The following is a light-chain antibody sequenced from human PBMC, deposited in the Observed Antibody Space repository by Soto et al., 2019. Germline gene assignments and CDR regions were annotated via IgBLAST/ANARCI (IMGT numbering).Light chain of an antibody. Sequence: IAMTQSPATLSVSPLEIATLPFMASQSVYNNLAWYHQKPGQAPRLLIYGASTRATGIPARFSGSGSGTEFTLTISSLQSEDFAVYFCQQYNNWTPVTFGPGTKVDIK. CDR2: GAS. CDR1: QSVYNN. V-gene: IGKV3-15*01. CDR3: QQYNNWTPVT. J-gene: IGKJ3*01.